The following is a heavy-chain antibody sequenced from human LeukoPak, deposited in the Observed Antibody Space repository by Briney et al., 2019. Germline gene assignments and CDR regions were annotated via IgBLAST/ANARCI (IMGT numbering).Heavy chain of an antibody. CDR1: GGSFSGYY. J-gene: IGHJ4*02. D-gene: IGHD2-2*02. CDR2: INHSGST. CDR3: ARITPHCSSTSCYSGAFDY. Sequence: PSETLSLTCAVYGGSFSGYYWSWIRQPPGKGREWIGEINHSGSTNYNPSLKSRVTISVDTSKNQFSLKLSSVTAADTAVYYCARITPHCSSTSCYSGAFDYWGQGTLVTVSS. V-gene: IGHV4-34*01.